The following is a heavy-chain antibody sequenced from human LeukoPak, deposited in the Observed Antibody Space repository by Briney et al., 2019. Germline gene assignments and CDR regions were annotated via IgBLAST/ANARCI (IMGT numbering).Heavy chain of an antibody. D-gene: IGHD3-22*01. J-gene: IGHJ4*02. CDR1: GFTFSTYN. CDR2: ISSSSSYI. CDR3: ARDPVSEYYYDSSGYYYSDY. V-gene: IGHV3-21*05. Sequence: GGSLRLSCAASGFTFSTYNMNWVRQAPGKGLEWVSYISSSSSYIYYADSVKGRFTISRDNAKNSLYLQMNSLRAEDTAVYYCARDPVSEYYYDSSGYYYSDYWGQGTLVTVSS.